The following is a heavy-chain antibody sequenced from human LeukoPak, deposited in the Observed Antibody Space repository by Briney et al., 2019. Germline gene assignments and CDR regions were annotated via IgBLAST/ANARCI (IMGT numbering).Heavy chain of an antibody. V-gene: IGHV1-18*01. Sequence: ASVKVSCKASGYTFTNYGITWVRQAPGQGLEWMGWISPYKGDRNYAQSLQGRVTMTTDTSTSTAYMEVRSLRSDDTVVYYCATEGGWQPTDYGDNVYWGQGTLVTVSS. D-gene: IGHD4-17*01. J-gene: IGHJ4*02. CDR3: ATEGGWQPTDYGDNVY. CDR1: GYTFTNYG. CDR2: ISPYKGDR.